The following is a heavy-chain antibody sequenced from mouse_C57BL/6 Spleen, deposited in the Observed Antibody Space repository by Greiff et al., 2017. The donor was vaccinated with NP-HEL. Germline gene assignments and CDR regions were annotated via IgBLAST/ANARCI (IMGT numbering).Heavy chain of an antibody. J-gene: IGHJ4*01. CDR1: GYAFSSSW. Sequence: LVEPGASVKISCKASGYAFSSSWMNWVKQRPGKGLEWIGRIYPGDGDTNYNGKFKGKATLTADKSSSTAYMQLSSLTSEDSAVYFCARAYGYDDAMDYWGQGTSVTVSS. CDR3: ARAYGYDDAMDY. CDR2: IYPGDGDT. D-gene: IGHD2-2*01. V-gene: IGHV1-82*01.